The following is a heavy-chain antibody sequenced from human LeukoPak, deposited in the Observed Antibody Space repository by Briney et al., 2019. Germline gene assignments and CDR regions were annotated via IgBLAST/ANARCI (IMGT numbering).Heavy chain of an antibody. CDR1: GGTFSGYY. CDR2: IYYRRST. D-gene: IGHD3-10*01. Sequence: PSESLSLTCTASGGTFSGYYWNWIRQPPGKGLEWIGYIYYRRSTNYNPSPKSRVTISLDTSKNQFSLTLSSVTAADTAVYYCARGVASGELLDWGQGTLVTVSS. CDR3: ARGVASGELLD. J-gene: IGHJ4*02. V-gene: IGHV4-59*01.